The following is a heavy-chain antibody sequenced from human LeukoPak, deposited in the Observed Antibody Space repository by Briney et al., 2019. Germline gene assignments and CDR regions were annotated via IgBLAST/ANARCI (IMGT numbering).Heavy chain of an antibody. CDR1: GGSVSSHTYY. Sequence: SETLSLTCTVSGGSVSSHTYYWGWIRQPPGKGLEWIGSMHYIGSSYYNPSLKSRVTISIDTSKNQFSLNLSSVTAADTAVYYCARPEVVTSWFDPWGQGTLVTVSS. V-gene: IGHV4-39*01. CDR2: MHYIGSS. D-gene: IGHD4-23*01. CDR3: ARPEVVTSWFDP. J-gene: IGHJ5*02.